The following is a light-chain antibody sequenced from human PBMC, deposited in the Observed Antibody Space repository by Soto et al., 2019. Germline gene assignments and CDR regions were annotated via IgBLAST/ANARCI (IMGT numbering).Light chain of an antibody. CDR2: AAS. Sequence: ETRFTQSPGTLSLSPGERATLSCRASQSVTSSYLAWYQQKPGQAPRLLIYAASSRATGIPDRFSGGGSGTDFTLTISSLQPYDFATYYCQQYNSYSPRTFGQGTKVDIK. CDR1: QSVTSSY. J-gene: IGKJ1*01. CDR3: QQYNSYSPRT. V-gene: IGKV3-20*01.